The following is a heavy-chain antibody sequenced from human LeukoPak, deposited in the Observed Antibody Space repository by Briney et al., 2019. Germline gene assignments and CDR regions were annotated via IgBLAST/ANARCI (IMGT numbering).Heavy chain of an antibody. Sequence: ASVKVSCKVSGYTLTELSMHWVRQAPGKGLEWMGGFDPEDGETIYAQKFQGRVTITADESTSTAYMELSSLRSEDTAVYYCASHDYDFWSGYYTDVNWFDPWGQGTLVTVSS. CDR2: FDPEDGET. CDR3: ASHDYDFWSGYYTDVNWFDP. D-gene: IGHD3-3*01. J-gene: IGHJ5*02. CDR1: GYTLTELS. V-gene: IGHV1-24*01.